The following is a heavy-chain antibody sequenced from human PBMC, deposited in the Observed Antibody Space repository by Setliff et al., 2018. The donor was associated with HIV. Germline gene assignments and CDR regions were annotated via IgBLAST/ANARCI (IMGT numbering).Heavy chain of an antibody. CDR2: IYHSGST. Sequence: SETLSLTCSVSGDSISDTTYYWGWIRQPPGKGLEWIGNIYHSGSTLYKPSLKSRVTMSVDTSKNQFSLKLNSVTAADTAVYLCARLSSYRSSSYYFDYWGQGALVTVSS. V-gene: IGHV4-39*01. CDR3: ARLSSYRSSSYYFDY. J-gene: IGHJ4*02. D-gene: IGHD6-6*01. CDR1: GDSISDTTYY.